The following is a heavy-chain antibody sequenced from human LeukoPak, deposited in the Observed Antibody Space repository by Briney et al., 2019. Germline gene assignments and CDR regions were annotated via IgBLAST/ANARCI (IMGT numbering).Heavy chain of an antibody. CDR3: ARGPDYDKVWGSYRSLYFQH. CDR2: IIPIFGTA. Sequence: SVKVSCKASGGTFSSYAISWVRQAPGQGLEWMGGIIPIFGTANYVQKFQGRVTITADKSTSTAYVELRSLRSEDTAIYYCARGPDYDKVWGSYRSLYFQHWGQGTLVTVSS. CDR1: GGTFSSYA. V-gene: IGHV1-69*06. J-gene: IGHJ1*01. D-gene: IGHD3-16*02.